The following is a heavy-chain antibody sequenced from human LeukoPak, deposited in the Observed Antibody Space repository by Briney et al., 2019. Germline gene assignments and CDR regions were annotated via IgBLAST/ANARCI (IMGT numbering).Heavy chain of an antibody. CDR3: ARSPVLLSGYYYYYYMDV. D-gene: IGHD2-15*01. CDR1: GGSISSYY. CDR2: IYTSGST. Sequence: SETLSLTCTVSGGSISSYYWSWIRQPAGKGLEWIGRIYTSGSTNYNPSLKSRVTMSVDTSKNQFSLKLSSVTAADTAVYYCARSPVLLSGYYYYYYMDVWGKGTTVTVSS. V-gene: IGHV4-4*07. J-gene: IGHJ6*03.